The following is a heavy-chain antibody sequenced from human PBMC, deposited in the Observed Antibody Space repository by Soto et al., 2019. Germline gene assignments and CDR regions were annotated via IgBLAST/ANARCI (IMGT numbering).Heavy chain of an antibody. D-gene: IGHD3-10*01. J-gene: IGHJ6*02. CDR2: ISGSGRNT. CDR1: GFTFSNYA. V-gene: IGHV3-23*01. CDR3: AKDLNGSGSFTSYYHYGMDV. Sequence: EVQMLESVGGLVHPVGALRRSCAASGFTFSNYAMNWVRQGPVKGLEWVSSISGSGRNTYYADSVKGRLTISRDSSKNTLYLQMNSLRVEDTGVYSCAKDLNGSGSFTSYYHYGMDVWGQGTTVTVSS.